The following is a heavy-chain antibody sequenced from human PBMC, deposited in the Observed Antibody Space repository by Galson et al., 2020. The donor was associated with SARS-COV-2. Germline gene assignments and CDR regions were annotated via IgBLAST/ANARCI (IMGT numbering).Heavy chain of an antibody. CDR2: IYYSGST. CDR1: SGSISSGGYY. V-gene: IGHV4-31*03. CDR3: PRAVRGVIIRGFDWFDP. Sequence: SETLSLTCTVSSGSISSGGYYWSWIRQHPGKGLEWTGYIYYSGSTYYNPSLKSRVTISVDTSKNQFSLKLSYVTAADTAVYYCPRAVRGVIIRGFDWFDPWGQGTLVTVSS. J-gene: IGHJ5*02. D-gene: IGHD3-10*01.